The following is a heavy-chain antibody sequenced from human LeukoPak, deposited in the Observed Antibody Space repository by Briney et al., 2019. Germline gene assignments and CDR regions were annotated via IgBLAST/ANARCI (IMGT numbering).Heavy chain of an antibody. V-gene: IGHV3-23*01. Sequence: PGGSLRLSCAASGFTFSSYAMSWVRQAPGKGLEWVSAISGSGGSTYYADSVKGRFTISRDNAKNSLYLQMNSLRAEDTAVYYCARGRGGYYYGSGSYLNAFDIWGQGTMVTVSS. CDR3: ARGRGGYYYGSGSYLNAFDI. CDR1: GFTFSSYA. J-gene: IGHJ3*02. D-gene: IGHD3-10*01. CDR2: ISGSGGST.